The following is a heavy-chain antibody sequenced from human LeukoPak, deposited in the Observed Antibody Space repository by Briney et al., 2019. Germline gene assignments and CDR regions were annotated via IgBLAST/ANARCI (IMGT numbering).Heavy chain of an antibody. D-gene: IGHD2-21*02. V-gene: IGHV3-15*01. Sequence: GGSLRLSCAASVYPVSTYYMSWVPRAPGRGLEWVGRIKSKTDGGTTDYAAPVKGRFTISRDDSKNTLYLQMNSLETEDTAVYYCTTEYCGGDCYFDYWGQGTLVTVSS. CDR3: TTEYCGGDCYFDY. CDR1: VYPVSTYY. CDR2: IKSKTDGGTT. J-gene: IGHJ4*02.